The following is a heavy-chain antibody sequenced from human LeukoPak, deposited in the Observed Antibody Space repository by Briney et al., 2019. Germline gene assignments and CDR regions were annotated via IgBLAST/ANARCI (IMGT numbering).Heavy chain of an antibody. D-gene: IGHD6-19*01. CDR1: GGSIGSGSYY. CDR3: ARVGLMAVAGKEDYYYYYMDV. Sequence: SETLSLTCTVSGGSIGSGSYYWSWIRQPAGKGLEWIGRIYTSGSTNYNPSLKSRVTISVDTSKNQFSLKLSSVTAADTAVYYCARVGLMAVAGKEDYYYYYMDVWGKGTTVTVSS. V-gene: IGHV4-61*02. CDR2: IYTSGST. J-gene: IGHJ6*03.